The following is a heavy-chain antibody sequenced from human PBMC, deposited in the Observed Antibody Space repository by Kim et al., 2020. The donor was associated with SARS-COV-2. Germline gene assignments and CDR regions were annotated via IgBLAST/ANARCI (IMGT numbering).Heavy chain of an antibody. CDR3: VRDGGDSYGFFDY. CDR2: TYYRSKWYN. Sequence: SQTLSLTCAISGDSVSSSSAAWNWFRQSPSRGVEWLGRTYYRSKWYNNYAVSVKSRITVNPDSSKNQFALLLNSVTPEDTAVYYCVRDGGDSYGFFDYWGQGTLVTVSS. CDR1: GDSVSSSSAA. J-gene: IGHJ4*02. D-gene: IGHD5-18*01. V-gene: IGHV6-1*01.